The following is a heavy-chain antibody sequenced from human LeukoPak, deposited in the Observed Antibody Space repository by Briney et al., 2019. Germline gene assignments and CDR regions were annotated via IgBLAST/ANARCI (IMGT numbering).Heavy chain of an antibody. CDR2: IKEDGSEK. CDR1: GFTFSSYW. Sequence: GGSLRLSCAASGFTFSSYWMSWVRQAPGMGLGLVANIKEDGSEKYYVDSVKGRFTISRDNARNSLYLQLNSLRAGDTAVYYCARASGGYFDYWGQGTLATVSS. V-gene: IGHV3-7*01. CDR3: ARASGGYFDY. J-gene: IGHJ4*02. D-gene: IGHD6-25*01.